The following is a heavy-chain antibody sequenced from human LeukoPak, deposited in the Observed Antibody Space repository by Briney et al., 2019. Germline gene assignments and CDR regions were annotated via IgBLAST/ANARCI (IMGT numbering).Heavy chain of an antibody. D-gene: IGHD3-22*01. V-gene: IGHV4-34*01. CDR1: GGSFSGYY. J-gene: IGHJ5*02. CDR3: ARGIRADSSGYYPRFDP. CDR2: INHSGST. Sequence: PSETLSLTCAVCGGSFSGYYWSWIRQPPGKGLEWIGEINHSGSTNYNPSLKSRVTISVDRSKNQFSLKLSSVTAADTAVYYCARGIRADSSGYYPRFDPWAREPWSPSPQ.